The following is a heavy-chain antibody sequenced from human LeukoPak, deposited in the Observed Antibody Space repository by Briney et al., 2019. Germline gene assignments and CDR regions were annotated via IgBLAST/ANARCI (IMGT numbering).Heavy chain of an antibody. Sequence: GGSLRLSCAASGFTFSSYEMNWVRQAPGKGLEWVSGISGSGAGTHYADSVKGRFTISRDNSENTLYLQMNSLRAEDTAVYYCAAISSYYYMDVWGKGTTVTISS. V-gene: IGHV3-23*01. CDR3: AAISSYYYMDV. CDR1: GFTFSSYE. CDR2: ISGSGAGT. J-gene: IGHJ6*03. D-gene: IGHD2-21*01.